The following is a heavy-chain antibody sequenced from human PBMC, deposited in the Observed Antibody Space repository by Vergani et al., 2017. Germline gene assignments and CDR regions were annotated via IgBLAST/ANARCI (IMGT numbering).Heavy chain of an antibody. D-gene: IGHD2-2*01. Sequence: QVPLVQSGAEVKKPGASVKVSCKASGYTFTSYGISWVRQAPGQGLEWMGWISAYNGNTNYAQKLQGRVTMTTDTSTSTAYMELRSLRSDDTAVYYCARGRYCSSTSCYAPYYYYMDVWGKGTTVTVSS. CDR1: GYTFTSYG. V-gene: IGHV1-18*01. CDR2: ISAYNGNT. CDR3: ARGRYCSSTSCYAPYYYYMDV. J-gene: IGHJ6*03.